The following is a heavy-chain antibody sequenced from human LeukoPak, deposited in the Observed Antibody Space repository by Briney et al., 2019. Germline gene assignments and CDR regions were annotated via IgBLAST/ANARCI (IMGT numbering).Heavy chain of an antibody. V-gene: IGHV1-18*01. CDR1: GGTFSSYA. D-gene: IGHD3-22*01. Sequence: ASVKVSCKASGGTFSSYAISWVRQAPGQGLEWMGWISAYNGNTNYAQKLQGRVTMTTDTSTSTAYMELRSLRSDDTAVYYCARDGYYYDSSGYKHFDYWGQGTLVTVSS. J-gene: IGHJ4*02. CDR2: ISAYNGNT. CDR3: ARDGYYYDSSGYKHFDY.